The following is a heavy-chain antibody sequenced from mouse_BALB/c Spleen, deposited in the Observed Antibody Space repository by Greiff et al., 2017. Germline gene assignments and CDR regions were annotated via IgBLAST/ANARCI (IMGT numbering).Heavy chain of an antibody. J-gene: IGHJ1*01. CDR2: ISSGGSYT. CDR3: ARQYGSSAWYFDV. CDR1: GFTFSSYG. D-gene: IGHD1-1*01. V-gene: IGHV5-6*01. Sequence: EVKLVESGGDLVKPGGSLKLSCAASGFTFSSYGMSWVRQTPDKRLEWVATISSGGSYTYYPDSVKGRFTISRDNAKNTLYLQMSSLKSEDTAMYYCARQYGSSAWYFDVWGAGTTVTVSS.